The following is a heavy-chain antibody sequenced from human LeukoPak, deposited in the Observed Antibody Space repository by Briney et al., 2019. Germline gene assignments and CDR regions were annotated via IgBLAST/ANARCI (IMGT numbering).Heavy chain of an antibody. CDR3: ARSVDTAMVA. CDR2: ISSSSSYI. V-gene: IGHV3-21*01. CDR1: GFTFSSYS. D-gene: IGHD5-18*01. Sequence: KPGGSLRLSCAASGFTFSSYSMNWVRQAPGKGLEGVSSISSSSSYIYYADSVKGRFTISRDNAKNSLYLQMNSLRAEDTAVYYCARSVDTAMVAWGQGTLVTVSS. J-gene: IGHJ5*02.